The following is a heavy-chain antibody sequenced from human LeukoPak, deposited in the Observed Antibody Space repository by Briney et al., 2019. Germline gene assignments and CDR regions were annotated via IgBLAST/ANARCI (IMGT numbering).Heavy chain of an antibody. J-gene: IGHJ4*02. D-gene: IGHD2/OR15-2a*01. V-gene: IGHV1-2*02. CDR1: GYTFSGFY. CDR3: ARVYSIGFYDY. CDR2: INPNNGGT. Sequence: ASVKVSCKASGYTFSGFYMHWVRQAPGQGLEWMGCINPNNGGTDYAQRFQGRVTMTRDTSTSTLYMELNRLRSDDTAVYFCARVYSIGFYDYWGQGTLVTVSS.